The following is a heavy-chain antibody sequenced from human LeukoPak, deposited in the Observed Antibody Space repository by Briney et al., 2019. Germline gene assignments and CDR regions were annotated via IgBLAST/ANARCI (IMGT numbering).Heavy chain of an antibody. D-gene: IGHD5-18*01. J-gene: IGHJ6*02. CDR1: GYTFTSYG. V-gene: IGHV1-69*13. CDR2: IIPIFGTA. CDR3: ARGARNSYGLISGGMDV. Sequence: ASVKVSCKASGYTFTSYGISWVRQAPGQGLEWMGGIIPIFGTANYAQKFQGRVTITADESTSTAYMELSSLRSEDTAVYYCARGARNSYGLISGGMDVWGQGTTVTVSS.